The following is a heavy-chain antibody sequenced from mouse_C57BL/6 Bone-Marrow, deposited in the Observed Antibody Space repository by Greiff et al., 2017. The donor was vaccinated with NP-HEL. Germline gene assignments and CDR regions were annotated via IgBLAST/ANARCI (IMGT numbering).Heavy chain of an antibody. Sequence: EVQLVESGAELVRPGASVKLSCTASGFNIKDDYMHWVKQRPEQGLEWIGWIDPENGDTEYASKFQGKAPITADTSSNTAYLQLSSLTSEDTAVYYCTTSLYGYDEGYAMDYWGQGTSVTVSS. D-gene: IGHD2-2*01. CDR2: IDPENGDT. V-gene: IGHV14-4*01. J-gene: IGHJ4*01. CDR3: TTSLYGYDEGYAMDY. CDR1: GFNIKDDY.